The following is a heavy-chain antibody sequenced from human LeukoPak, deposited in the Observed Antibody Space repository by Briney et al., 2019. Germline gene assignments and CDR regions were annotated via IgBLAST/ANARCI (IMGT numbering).Heavy chain of an antibody. CDR2: INPNSGDK. V-gene: IGHV1-2*02. D-gene: IGHD3-22*01. J-gene: IGHJ4*02. CDR3: ARGLVGSVTSAYSH. CDR1: GYKFSDYF. Sequence: ASVKVSCKASGYKFSDYFIHWVRQAPGQGPEWMGWINPNSGDKKSTQNFLGRVAMTRDTSISTAYMELSRLTSDDTAVYCCARGLVGSVTSAYSHWGQGTQVTVSS.